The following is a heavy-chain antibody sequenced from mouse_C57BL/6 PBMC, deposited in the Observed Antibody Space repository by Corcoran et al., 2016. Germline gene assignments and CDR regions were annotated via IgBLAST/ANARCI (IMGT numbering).Heavy chain of an antibody. V-gene: IGHV1-26*01. Sequence: EVQLQQSGPELVKPGASVKISCKASGYTFTDYYMNWVKQSHGKSLEWIGDINPNNGGTSYNQKFKGKATLTVDKSSSTAYMELRSLTSEDSAVYYCAREERDYDYDEGGVGYWGQGTTLTVSS. CDR2: INPNNGGT. D-gene: IGHD2-4*01. CDR1: GYTFTDYY. CDR3: AREERDYDYDEGGVGY. J-gene: IGHJ2*01.